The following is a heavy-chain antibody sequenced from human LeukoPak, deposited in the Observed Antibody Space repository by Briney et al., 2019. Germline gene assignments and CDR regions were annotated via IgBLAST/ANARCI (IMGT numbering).Heavy chain of an antibody. J-gene: IGHJ6*02. D-gene: IGHD1-26*01. V-gene: IGHV1-69*04. CDR2: IIPILGIA. CDR3: ARFLGLYYYYGMDV. CDR1: GGTFSSYA. Sequence: SVKVSCKASGGTFSSYAISWVRQAPGQGLEWMGRIIPILGIANYAQKFQGRVTIIADKSTSTAYMELSSLRSEDTAVYYCARFLGLYYYYGMDVWGQGTTVTVSS.